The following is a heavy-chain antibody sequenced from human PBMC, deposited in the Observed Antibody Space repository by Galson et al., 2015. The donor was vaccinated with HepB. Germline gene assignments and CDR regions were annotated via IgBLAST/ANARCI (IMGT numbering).Heavy chain of an antibody. CDR3: ATLWSGSCTPFVY. CDR1: GFTFSAYG. J-gene: IGHJ4*02. D-gene: IGHD3-3*01. CDR2: IWYDGSNK. Sequence: SLRLSCAASGFTFSAYGMHWVRQAPGKGLEWVAVIWYDGSNKYYVDSVKGRFAVSRDNSKNTFFLQMNSLRADDTAVYYCATLWSGSCTPFVYWCQGTLVTVSS. V-gene: IGHV3-33*01.